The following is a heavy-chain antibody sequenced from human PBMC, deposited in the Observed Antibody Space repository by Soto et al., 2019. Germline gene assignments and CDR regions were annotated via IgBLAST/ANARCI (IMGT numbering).Heavy chain of an antibody. V-gene: IGHV1-24*01. CDR1: GYTLTELS. J-gene: IGHJ6*02. CDR3: AIDFLVVTATYYYYYGMDV. Sequence: ASVKVSGKVSGYTLTELSMHWLRQAPGKGLEWMGGFDPEDGETIYAQKFQGRVTMTEDTSTDTAYMELSSLRSEDTAVYYCAIDFLVVTATYYYYYGMDVWGQGTTVTVSS. CDR2: FDPEDGET. D-gene: IGHD2-21*02.